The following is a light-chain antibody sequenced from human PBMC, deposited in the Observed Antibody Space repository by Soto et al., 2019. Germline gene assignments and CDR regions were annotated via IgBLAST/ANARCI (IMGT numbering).Light chain of an antibody. CDR3: QQYNNWPWT. CDR1: QSVSSN. CDR2: GAS. V-gene: IGKV3-15*01. Sequence: EIVMTQSPATLSVSPGERATLSRRASQSVSSNLAWYQQKPGQAPRLLIYGASTRATGIPARFSGSGSGTEFTLTISSLQSEDFAVYYCQQYNNWPWTFGQGTKVDSK. J-gene: IGKJ1*01.